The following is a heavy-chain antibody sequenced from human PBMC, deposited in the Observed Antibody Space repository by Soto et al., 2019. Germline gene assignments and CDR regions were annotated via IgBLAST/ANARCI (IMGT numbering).Heavy chain of an antibody. CDR3: AHAYGGRSLY. CDR1: GFSLTTDRVG. Sequence: QITLKESGPTLVKPTQPLTLTCTFSGFSLTTDRVGVGWIRQPPGEALEWLAVIYWDDSKTSRPSLESRLTITKDTSKNQVALTMTNMDSLDTATYYCAHAYGGRSLYWGQGTLVTVSS. D-gene: IGHD1-26*01. V-gene: IGHV2-5*02. J-gene: IGHJ4*02. CDR2: IYWDDSK.